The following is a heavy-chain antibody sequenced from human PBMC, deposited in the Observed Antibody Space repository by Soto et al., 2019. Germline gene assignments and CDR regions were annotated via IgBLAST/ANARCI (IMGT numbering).Heavy chain of an antibody. CDR1: GGSISSGNYY. CDR3: ARVRGGGVLTVLRFLEWSSDY. Sequence: PSETLSLTSTVSGGSISSGNYYWSWIRQPPGKGLEWMGYIYYSGSTYYNPSLKSRVTISVDTSKNQFSLKLRSVPAADTAVYYCARVRGGGVLTVLRFLEWSSDYWGQGTLVTVSS. D-gene: IGHD3-3*01. J-gene: IGHJ4*02. CDR2: IYYSGST. V-gene: IGHV4-30-4*01.